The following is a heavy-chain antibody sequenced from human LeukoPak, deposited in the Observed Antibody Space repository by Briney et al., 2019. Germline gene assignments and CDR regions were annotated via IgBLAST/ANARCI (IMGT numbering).Heavy chain of an antibody. V-gene: IGHV1-18*01. D-gene: IGHD3-22*01. Sequence: ASVKVSCKASGYTFTSYGISWVRQAPGQGLEWMGWISAYNGNTNYAQKFQGRVTITADESTSTAYMELSSLRSGDTAVYYCARDLRNYYDSSGLNWFDPWGQGTLVTVSS. CDR1: GYTFTSYG. CDR2: ISAYNGNT. CDR3: ARDLRNYYDSSGLNWFDP. J-gene: IGHJ5*02.